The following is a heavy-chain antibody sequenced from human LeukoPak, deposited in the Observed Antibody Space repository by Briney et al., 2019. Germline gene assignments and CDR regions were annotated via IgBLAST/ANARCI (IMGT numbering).Heavy chain of an antibody. D-gene: IGHD5-24*01. CDR2: IYYSGST. CDR1: GGSISSYY. CDR3: ARGRDRYPTGLGY. V-gene: IGHV4-59*01. Sequence: PSETLSLTCTVSGGSISSYYWSWIRQPPGKGLEWIGYIYYSGSTNYNPSLKSRVTISVDTSKNQFSLKLSSVTAADTAVYYCARGRDRYPTGLGYWGQGTLVTVSS. J-gene: IGHJ4*02.